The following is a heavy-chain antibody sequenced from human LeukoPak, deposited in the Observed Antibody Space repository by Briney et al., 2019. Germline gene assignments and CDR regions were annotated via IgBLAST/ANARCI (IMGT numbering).Heavy chain of an antibody. D-gene: IGHD3-3*01. CDR1: EFTFSSYE. V-gene: IGHV3-48*03. CDR3: ARVPRSTRIPIFR. J-gene: IGHJ4*02. CDR2: ISSSGDTI. Sequence: GGSLRLSCAASEFTFSSYEMNWVRQAPGKGLEWVSYISSSGDTIYYADSVKGRFATSRDNAKNSLYLQMNSLRAEDTAVYYCARVPRSTRIPIFRWGQGTLVTVSS.